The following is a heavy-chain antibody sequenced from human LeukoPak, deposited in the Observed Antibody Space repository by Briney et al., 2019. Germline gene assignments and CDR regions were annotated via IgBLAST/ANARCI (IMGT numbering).Heavy chain of an antibody. D-gene: IGHD6-6*01. CDR2: MKGDGSHI. J-gene: IGHJ4*02. CDR3: AREAEYSSSPGIDY. CDR1: GFTFGNYW. V-gene: IGHV3-7*01. Sequence: GGSLRLSCAASGFTFGNYWMSWVRQAPGGGLQWVASMKGDGSHIYYVDSVKGRFTISRDNAKNSLYLQMNSLRVEDTAVYYCAREAEYSSSPGIDYWGQGTLVTVSS.